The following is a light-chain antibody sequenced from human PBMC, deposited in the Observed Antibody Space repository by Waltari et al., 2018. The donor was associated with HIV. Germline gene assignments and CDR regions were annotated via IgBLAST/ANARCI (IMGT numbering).Light chain of an antibody. V-gene: IGLV1-47*01. CDR1: SSNIGTNS. J-gene: IGLJ3*02. CDR3: AAWDDSLRGWV. CDR2: RSN. Sequence: QSVLTQPPSASGTPGQRVTISCSGSSSNIGTNSVYWCQQRPGTTPKLLIYRSNQRPSGVPDRFSGSKSGSSGSLDISGLRSEDEADYYCAAWDDSLRGWVFGGGTKLTVL.